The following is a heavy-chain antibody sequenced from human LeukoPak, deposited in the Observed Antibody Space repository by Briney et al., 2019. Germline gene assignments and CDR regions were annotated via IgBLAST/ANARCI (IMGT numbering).Heavy chain of an antibody. CDR3: ARGPRGDQRFCDY. V-gene: IGHV1-18*01. Sequence: ASVKASCKASGYTFTSYGMSWVRQAPGQGLEWMAWISAYNGNTNYAQKLQGRVTMTTDTSTSTAYMELRSLRSDDTAVYYCARGPRGDQRFCDYWGQGTLVPVSS. CDR1: GYTFTSYG. D-gene: IGHD2-21*02. CDR2: ISAYNGNT. J-gene: IGHJ4*02.